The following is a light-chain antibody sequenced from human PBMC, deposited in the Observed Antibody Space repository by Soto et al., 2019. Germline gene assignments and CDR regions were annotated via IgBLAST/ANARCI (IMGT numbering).Light chain of an antibody. J-gene: IGKJ1*01. CDR1: QSISSN. CDR2: GPS. CDR3: QQYTHWPVWS. Sequence: EIVLTQSPATLSVSPGERATLSCRDSQSISSNLAWYQQKPGQAPRLLIYGPSTRATGVPARFSGSGSGTEFTLTISSLQSEDFAMYYCQQYTHWPVWSFGQGTKVEIK. V-gene: IGKV3-15*01.